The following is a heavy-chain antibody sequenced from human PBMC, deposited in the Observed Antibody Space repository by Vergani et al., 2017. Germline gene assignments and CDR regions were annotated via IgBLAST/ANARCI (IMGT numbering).Heavy chain of an antibody. Sequence: QVPLVQSGAEVKKPGASVKVSCKASGYTFTSYGISWVRQAPGQGLEWMGWISAYNGNTNYAQKLQGRVPMTTDTSTSTAYKELRSLRSDDTAVYYCARDRPWYDILTGYSYYYYYMDVWGKGTTVTVSS. D-gene: IGHD3-9*01. J-gene: IGHJ6*03. CDR3: ARDRPWYDILTGYSYYYYYMDV. V-gene: IGHV1-18*01. CDR2: ISAYNGNT. CDR1: GYTFTSYG.